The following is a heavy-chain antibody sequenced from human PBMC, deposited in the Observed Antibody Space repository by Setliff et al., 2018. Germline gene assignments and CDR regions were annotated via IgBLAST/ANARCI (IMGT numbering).Heavy chain of an antibody. Sequence: PSETLSLTCTVSGGSLSSFYWSWIRQPPGKGLDWIGYVYSGGSPNYSPSFKSRVTMSIDTSKNQFSLKLKSVTAADTAVYYCARLYHNDNSADFRRAPFDVWGQGMMVTVSS. D-gene: IGHD3-22*01. CDR1: GGSLSSFY. CDR3: ARLYHNDNSADFRRAPFDV. CDR2: VYSGGSP. V-gene: IGHV4-59*01. J-gene: IGHJ3*01.